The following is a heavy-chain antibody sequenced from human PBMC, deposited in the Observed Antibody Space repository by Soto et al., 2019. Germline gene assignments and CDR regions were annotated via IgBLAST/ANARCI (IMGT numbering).Heavy chain of an antibody. J-gene: IGHJ4*02. CDR3: ARDITGATGDY. Sequence: QVQLVQSGPEVKEPGASVRVSCKASGYTFINYNIFWVRQAPGQRLAWMGWISTSNGDTNSAQNFQGRVTMTTDTSTNTAYVELRSLRYDDTAIYYCARDITGATGDYWGRGTLVTVSS. V-gene: IGHV1-18*01. CDR2: ISTSNGDT. CDR1: GYTFINYN. D-gene: IGHD1-26*01.